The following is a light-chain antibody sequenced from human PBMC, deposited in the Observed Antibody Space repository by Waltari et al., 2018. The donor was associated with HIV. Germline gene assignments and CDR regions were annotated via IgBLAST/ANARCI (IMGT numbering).Light chain of an antibody. CDR1: QSVSGN. CDR3: QQYIHLPPYT. V-gene: IGKV3-15*01. Sequence: ETLVTQSPVTMSVSPGERGTLSCRASQSVSGNLAWYQQKPGHAPRLLIYGASSRATDIPARFSGSGSGTHYTLTISHLHSEDSAVYSCQQYIHLPPYTFGQGTKL. CDR2: GAS. J-gene: IGKJ2*01.